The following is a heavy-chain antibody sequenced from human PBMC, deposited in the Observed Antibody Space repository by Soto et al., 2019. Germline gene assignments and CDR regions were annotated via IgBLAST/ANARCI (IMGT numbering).Heavy chain of an antibody. CDR3: ARAPAPSYYDIFTGYIDNWFDP. J-gene: IGHJ5*02. CDR2: MNPNSGNT. Sequence: ASVKVSCKASGYSFTSYDINWVRQATGQGLEWMGWMNPNSGNTGYAQKFQGRVTMPRNTSISTAYMELSSLRSEDKAVYYCARAPAPSYYDIFTGYIDNWFDPWGQGTLVTVSS. CDR1: GYSFTSYD. V-gene: IGHV1-8*01. D-gene: IGHD3-9*01.